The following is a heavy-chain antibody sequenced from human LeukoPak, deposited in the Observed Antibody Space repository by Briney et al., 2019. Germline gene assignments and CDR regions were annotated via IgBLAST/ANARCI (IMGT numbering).Heavy chain of an antibody. CDR3: ARYYYDTSSVFDV. CDR1: GYTFTDYY. D-gene: IGHD3-22*01. CDR2: INPNSGGT. V-gene: IGHV1-2*02. J-gene: IGHJ3*01. Sequence: ASVKVSCKASGYTFTDYYMHWVRQAPGQGREWMGWINPNSGGTNYAQKFQGRVTMTRDTSISTAYMELSRLRSDDTAVYYCARYYYDTSSVFDVWGQGTRVTVSS.